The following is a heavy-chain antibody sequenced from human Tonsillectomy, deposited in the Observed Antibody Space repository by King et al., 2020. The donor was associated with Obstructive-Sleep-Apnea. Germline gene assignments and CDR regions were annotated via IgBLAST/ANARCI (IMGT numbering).Heavy chain of an antibody. Sequence: VQLVESGAEVKKPGESLRISCKGSGYSFTSYWISWVRQMPGNGLEWMGRIDPSDSYTNYSPSFQGHVTISADKSISTAYLQWSSLKASDTAMYYCARQGQLDYYDSSGYSWGQGTLVTVSS. D-gene: IGHD3-22*01. J-gene: IGHJ4*02. CDR1: GYSFTSYW. V-gene: IGHV5-10-1*01. CDR3: ARQGQLDYYDSSGYS. CDR2: IDPSDSYT.